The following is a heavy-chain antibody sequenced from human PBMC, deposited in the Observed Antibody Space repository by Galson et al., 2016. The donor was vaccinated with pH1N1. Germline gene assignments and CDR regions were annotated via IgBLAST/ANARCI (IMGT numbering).Heavy chain of an antibody. CDR2: IIPIFKTT. CDR1: GGTFGSYG. J-gene: IGHJ2*01. CDR3: AREDYYDTDLSDWYFSL. D-gene: IGHD3-22*01. Sequence: SVKVSCKASGGTFGSYGINWVRQAPGQGLEWMGGIIPIFKTTKYAQNFQGRVTITADESTTTAYMELSSLRSEDTAVYYWAREDYYDTDLSDWYFSLGGRGTLLTVSS. V-gene: IGHV1-69*13.